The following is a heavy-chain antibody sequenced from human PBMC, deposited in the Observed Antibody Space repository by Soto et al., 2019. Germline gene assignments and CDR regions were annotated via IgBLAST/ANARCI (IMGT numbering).Heavy chain of an antibody. CDR1: GDSMTKYY. CDR3: ARTVGAAYYFDF. CDR2: IYTSGST. J-gene: IGHJ4*02. Sequence: QVQLQESGPGLVKPSETLSLTCTVSGDSMTKYYWSWIRQPAGKGLEWIGRIYTSGSTNYNHSLKSRVTMSIDTSNKHFSRSLRSVTAADTAVYYCARTVGAAYYFDFWGQGALVTVSS. D-gene: IGHD1-26*01. V-gene: IGHV4-4*07.